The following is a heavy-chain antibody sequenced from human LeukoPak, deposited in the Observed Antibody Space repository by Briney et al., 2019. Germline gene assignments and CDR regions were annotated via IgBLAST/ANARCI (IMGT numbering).Heavy chain of an antibody. V-gene: IGHV1-46*01. CDR3: SRSYGSGTYYERAHFDY. Sequence: ASVKVSCKASGYTFTSYYMHWVRQAPGQGLEWMGIINPSGGSTSYAQKFQGRVTMTRDMSTSTAYMDLRSLRSDDTAVYYCSRSYGSGTYYERAHFDYWGQGTLVTVSS. CDR2: INPSGGST. D-gene: IGHD3-10*01. CDR1: GYTFTSYY. J-gene: IGHJ4*02.